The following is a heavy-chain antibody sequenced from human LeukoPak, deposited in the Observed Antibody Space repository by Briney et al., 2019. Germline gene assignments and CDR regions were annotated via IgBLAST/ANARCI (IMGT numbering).Heavy chain of an antibody. CDR2: IRSKAYGGTT. D-gene: IGHD1-26*01. CDR1: GFTFGDYA. V-gene: IGHV3-49*04. CDR3: TRDRGSWYYFDY. Sequence: GGSLRLSCTASGFTFGDYAMSWVRQAPGKGLEWVGFIRSKAYGGTTEYAASVKGRFTISRDDSKSIAYLQMNSLKTEDTAVYYCTRDRGSWYYFDYWGQGTLVTVSS. J-gene: IGHJ4*02.